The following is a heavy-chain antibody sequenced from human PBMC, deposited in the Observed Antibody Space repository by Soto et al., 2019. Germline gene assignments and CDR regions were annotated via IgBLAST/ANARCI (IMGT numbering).Heavy chain of an antibody. J-gene: IGHJ4*02. CDR2: IIPTFGTA. D-gene: IGHD5-12*01. Sequence: QVQLVQSGAEVKKPGSSVKVSCKASGGTFSSYAISWVRQAPGQGLEWMGGIIPTFGTANYAQKFQGRVTITADESTSTAYMELSSLRSEDTAVYYCASESRVGYSGYDFWYYFDYWGQGTLVTVSS. V-gene: IGHV1-69*01. CDR1: GGTFSSYA. CDR3: ASESRVGYSGYDFWYYFDY.